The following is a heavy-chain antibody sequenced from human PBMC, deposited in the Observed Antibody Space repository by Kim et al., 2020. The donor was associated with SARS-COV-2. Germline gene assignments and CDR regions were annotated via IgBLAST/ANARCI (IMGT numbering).Heavy chain of an antibody. CDR1: GFTFSSYA. V-gene: IGHV3-64*01. CDR2: ISSNGGST. Sequence: GGSLRLSCAASGFTFSSYAMHWVRQAPGKGLEYVSAISSNGGSTYYANSVKGRFTISRDNSKNTLYLQMGSLRAEDMAVYYCARESGYDRAFDYWGQGTLVTVSS. J-gene: IGHJ4*02. D-gene: IGHD5-12*01. CDR3: ARESGYDRAFDY.